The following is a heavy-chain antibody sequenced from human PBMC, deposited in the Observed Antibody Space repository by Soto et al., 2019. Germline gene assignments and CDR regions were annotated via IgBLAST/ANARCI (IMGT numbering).Heavy chain of an antibody. CDR1: GFTFSDNW. J-gene: IGHJ4*02. CDR2: ISGDASST. CDR3: TRGGTRTTYWGLFDS. Sequence: EVKVVESGGGLVQPGGSLRLSCAASGFTFSDNWMHWVRQPPGKGPVWVSRISGDASSTSYADSVKGRFTISRDSAKNTVYLQMDSLRVEDPAVYYCTRGGTRTTYWGLFDSWGQGTLVTVSS. D-gene: IGHD7-27*01. V-gene: IGHV3-74*01.